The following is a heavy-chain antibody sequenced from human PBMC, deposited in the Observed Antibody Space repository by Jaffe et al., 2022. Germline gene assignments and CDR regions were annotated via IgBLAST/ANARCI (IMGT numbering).Heavy chain of an antibody. D-gene: IGHD6-19*01. CDR3: ARIYRNWGYSSGWSGRKGGFDY. V-gene: IGHV4-4*02. Sequence: QVQLQESGPGLVKPSGTLSLTCAVSGGSISSSNWWSWIRQPPGKGLEWIGEIYHSGSTNYNPSLKSRVTISVDKSKNQFSLKLSSVTAADTAVYYCARIYRNWGYSSGWSGRKGGFDYWGQGTLVTVSS. CDR1: GGSISSSNW. CDR2: IYHSGST. J-gene: IGHJ4*02.